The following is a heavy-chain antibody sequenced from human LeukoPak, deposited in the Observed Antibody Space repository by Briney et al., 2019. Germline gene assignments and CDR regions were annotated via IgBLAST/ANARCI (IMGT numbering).Heavy chain of an antibody. CDR2: ISSSSSYI. V-gene: IGHV3-21*01. CDR3: ARDRWDQAWSWLDP. CDR1: GFTFSDYW. J-gene: IGHJ5*02. Sequence: GGSLRLSCAASGFTFSDYWMGWIRQAPGKGLEWVSSISSSSSYIYYADSVKGRFTISRDNAKNSLYLQMNSLRAEDTAVYYWARDRWDQAWSWLDPWGQGTLVTVSS. D-gene: IGHD1-26*01.